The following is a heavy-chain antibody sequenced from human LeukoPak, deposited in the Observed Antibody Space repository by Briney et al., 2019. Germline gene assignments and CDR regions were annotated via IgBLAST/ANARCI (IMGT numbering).Heavy chain of an antibody. D-gene: IGHD2-2*02. V-gene: IGHV4-39*07. CDR1: GGSISSSSYY. Sequence: SETLSLTCTVSGGSISSSSYYWGWIRQPPGKGLEWIGSIYYSGSTYYNPSLKSRVTISVDTSKNQFSLKLSSVTAADTAVYYCARVYCSSTSCYTGELFGYWGQGTLVTVSS. CDR3: ARVYCSSTSCYTGELFGY. J-gene: IGHJ4*02. CDR2: IYYSGST.